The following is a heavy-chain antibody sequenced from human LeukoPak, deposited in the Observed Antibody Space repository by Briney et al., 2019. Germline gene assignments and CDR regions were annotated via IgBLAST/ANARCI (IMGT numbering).Heavy chain of an antibody. CDR3: ARGVIFSYYYYMDV. Sequence: ASVKVSCKASGYTFTSYYMHWVRQAPGQGLEWMGWINPNSGGTNYAQKFQGRVTMTRDTSISTAYMELSRLRSDDTAVYYCARGVIFSYYYYMDVWGKGTTVTVSS. J-gene: IGHJ6*03. D-gene: IGHD3-10*01. CDR2: INPNSGGT. CDR1: GYTFTSYY. V-gene: IGHV1-2*02.